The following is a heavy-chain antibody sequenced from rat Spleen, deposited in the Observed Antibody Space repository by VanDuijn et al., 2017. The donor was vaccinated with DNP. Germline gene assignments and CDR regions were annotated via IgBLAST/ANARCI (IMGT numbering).Heavy chain of an antibody. Sequence: EVQLQESGPGLVKPSQSLSLTCSVTGYSITSNYWGWIRKFPGNKMEWIGHITYSGTTKYNPSLRSRISITRDTSKSQFFLQMNSVTTEDTATYHCVVGVDYWGQGVMVTVSS. CDR3: VVGVDY. D-gene: IGHD5-1*01. CDR2: ITYSGTT. J-gene: IGHJ2*01. CDR1: GYSITSNY. V-gene: IGHV3-1*01.